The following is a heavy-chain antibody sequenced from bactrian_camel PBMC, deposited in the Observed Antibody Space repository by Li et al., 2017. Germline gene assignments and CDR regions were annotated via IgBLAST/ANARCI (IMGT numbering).Heavy chain of an antibody. CDR3: AATEPYRLCRATDWSTYTN. V-gene: IGHV3S1*01. CDR2: IYRGSGNA. CDR1: RITYSNYC. Sequence: HVQLVESGGGSVQAGGSLRLSCATSRITYSNYCVAWFRQSPGKEREGVAAIYRGSGNAAYADSVKGRFTIAKDNAKRTLYLQMHDPKPEDTGNYYCAATEPYRLCRATDWSTYTNWGQGTQVTVS. J-gene: IGHJ4*01. D-gene: IGHD2*01.